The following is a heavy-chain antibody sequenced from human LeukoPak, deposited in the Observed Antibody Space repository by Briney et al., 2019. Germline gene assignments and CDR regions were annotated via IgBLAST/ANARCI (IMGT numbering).Heavy chain of an antibody. CDR1: GGSFSGYY. CDR2: INHSGST. J-gene: IGHJ4*02. CDR3: ARAAFFTYYYDSSGIDY. Sequence: PSETLSLTGAVYGGSFSGYYWSWIRQPPGKGLEWIGEINHSGSTNYNPSLKSRVTISVDTSKNQFSLKLSSVTAADTAVYYCARAAFFTYYYDSSGIDYWGQGTLVTVSS. D-gene: IGHD3-22*01. V-gene: IGHV4-34*01.